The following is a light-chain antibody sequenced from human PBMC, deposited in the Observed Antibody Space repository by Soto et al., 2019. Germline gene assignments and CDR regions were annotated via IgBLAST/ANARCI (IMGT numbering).Light chain of an antibody. CDR2: EVS. CDR3: SSYTSSYTYV. V-gene: IGLV2-14*01. Sequence: QSVLTQPASVSGSPGQSITISCTGTSSDVGGYNYVSWYQQHPGKAPKLMIYEVSNRPSGVSSRFSGSKSGNTASLTISGLQAEDEADYYCSSYTSSYTYVFGTGTQLTVL. CDR1: SSDVGGYNY. J-gene: IGLJ1*01.